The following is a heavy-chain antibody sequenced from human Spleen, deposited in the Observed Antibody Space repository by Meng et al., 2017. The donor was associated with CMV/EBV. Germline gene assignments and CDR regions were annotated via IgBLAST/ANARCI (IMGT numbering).Heavy chain of an antibody. CDR3: AKGGYCSSTSCRYYFDY. V-gene: IGHV3-33*06. CDR1: FTFRSYG. Sequence: FTFRSYGMNGVRQAPGKGLEWVAVIWYDGSNKYYADSVKGRFTISRDNSKNTLYLQMNSLRAEDTAVYYCAKGGYCSSTSCRYYFDYWGQGTLVTVSS. CDR2: IWYDGSNK. D-gene: IGHD2-2*01. J-gene: IGHJ4*02.